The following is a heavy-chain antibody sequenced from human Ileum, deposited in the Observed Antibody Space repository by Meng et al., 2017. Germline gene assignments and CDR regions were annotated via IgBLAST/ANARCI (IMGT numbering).Heavy chain of an antibody. Sequence: GGSLRLSCAASGFMFDDYGMTWVRQVPGKGLEWVSAINWRGDRSIYADSVKGRFTTSRDNAKNSLYLQMNSLRVEDTAFYYCAKHENSDYYQNYFDNWGRGTLVTVSS. J-gene: IGHJ4*02. CDR1: GFMFDDYG. D-gene: IGHD3-22*01. CDR2: INWRGDRS. CDR3: AKHENSDYYQNYFDN. V-gene: IGHV3-20*04.